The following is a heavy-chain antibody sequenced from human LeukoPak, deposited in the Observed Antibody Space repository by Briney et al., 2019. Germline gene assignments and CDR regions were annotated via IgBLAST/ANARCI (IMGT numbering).Heavy chain of an antibody. CDR3: AGGVVRYSSSWLGYYYGMDV. J-gene: IGHJ6*02. CDR1: GGSISSSSYY. V-gene: IGHV4-61*05. Sequence: KPSETLSLTCTVSGGSISSSSYYWGWIRQPPGQGLEWIGRIYTSGSTNYNPSLKSRVTMSVDTSKNQFSLKLSSVTAADTAVYYCAGGVVRYSSSWLGYYYGMDVWGQGTTVTVSS. D-gene: IGHD6-13*01. CDR2: IYTSGST.